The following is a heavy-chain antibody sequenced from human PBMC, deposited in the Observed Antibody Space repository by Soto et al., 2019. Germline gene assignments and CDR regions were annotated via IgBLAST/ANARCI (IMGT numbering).Heavy chain of an antibody. CDR2: ISSSSSYI. D-gene: IGHD5-12*01. CDR1: GFTFSSYS. V-gene: IGHV3-21*01. Sequence: EVQLVESGGGLVQPGGSLRLSCAASGFTFSSYSMNWVRQAPGKGLEWVSSISSSSSYIYYADSVKGRFTISRDNAKNSLYLQMNSLRAEDTAVYYCARFRRYSGYDAVGAFDIWGQRTMVTVSS. J-gene: IGHJ3*02. CDR3: ARFRRYSGYDAVGAFDI.